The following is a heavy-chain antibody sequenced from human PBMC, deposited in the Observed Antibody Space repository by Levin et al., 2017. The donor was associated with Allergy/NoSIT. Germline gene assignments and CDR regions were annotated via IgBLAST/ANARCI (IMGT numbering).Heavy chain of an antibody. V-gene: IGHV3-23*01. CDR2: ISGSGGST. Sequence: GESLKISCAASGFTFSSYAMSWVRQAPGKGLEWVSAISGSGGSTYYADSVKGRFTISRDNSKNTLYLQMNSLRAEDTAVYYCAKDGYSSSWYYAFDIWGQGTMVTVSS. J-gene: IGHJ3*02. CDR1: GFTFSSYA. D-gene: IGHD6-13*01. CDR3: AKDGYSSSWYYAFDI.